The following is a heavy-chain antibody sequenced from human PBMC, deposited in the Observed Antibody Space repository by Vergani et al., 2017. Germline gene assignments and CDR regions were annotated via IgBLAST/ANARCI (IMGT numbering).Heavy chain of an antibody. V-gene: IGHV3-48*02. J-gene: IGHJ4*02. D-gene: IGHD4-17*01. Sequence: EVQLVESGGGLVQPGGSLRLSCAASGFTFSSYSMNWVRQAPGKGLEWVSYISSSSSTIYYADSVKCRFTISRDNAKNSLYLQMNSLRDEDTAVYYCAREGKVNGDYNFDYWGQGTLVTVSS. CDR3: AREGKVNGDYNFDY. CDR1: GFTFSSYS. CDR2: ISSSSSTI.